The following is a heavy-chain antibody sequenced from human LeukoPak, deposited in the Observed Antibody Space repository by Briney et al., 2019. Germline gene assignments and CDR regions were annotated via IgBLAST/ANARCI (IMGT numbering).Heavy chain of an antibody. Sequence: SETLSLTCSVSGGSISSNYWSWIRQPAGKGLEWIGRIYYSGGTTYNPSLRSRLTMSVDTSKNHFPLNLNSVTAADTAVYFCAKSKYYDSSGYYSFEFWGRGTLVTVSS. D-gene: IGHD3-22*01. CDR3: AKSKYYDSSGYYSFEF. J-gene: IGHJ4*02. V-gene: IGHV4-4*07. CDR2: IYYSGGT. CDR1: GGSISSNY.